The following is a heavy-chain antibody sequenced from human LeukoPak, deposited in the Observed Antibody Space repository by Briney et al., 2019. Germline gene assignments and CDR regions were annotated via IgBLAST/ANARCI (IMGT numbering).Heavy chain of an antibody. CDR2: IYYSGST. CDR3: ARALGPVVPAAPDDAFDI. J-gene: IGHJ3*02. V-gene: IGHV4-31*03. Sequence: SQTLSLTCTVSGGSISSGGYYWSWIRQHPGKGLEWIGYIYYSGSTYYNPSLKSRVTISVDMSKNQFSLKLSSVTAADTAVYYCARALGPVVPAAPDDAFDIWGQGTMVTVSS. D-gene: IGHD2-2*01. CDR1: GGSISSGGYY.